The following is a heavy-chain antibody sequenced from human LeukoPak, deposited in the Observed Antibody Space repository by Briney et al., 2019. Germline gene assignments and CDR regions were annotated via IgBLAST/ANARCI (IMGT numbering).Heavy chain of an antibody. V-gene: IGHV4-34*01. CDR2: INHSGST. CDR3: AKYAAAGAYDRHSEIDS. Sequence: PSETLSLTCAVYGGSFSGYYWSWIRQPPGKGLEWIGEINHSGSTNYNPSLKSRVTISVDTSKNQFSLKLSSVTAADTAVYYCAKYAAAGAYDRHSEIDSWGQGTLVTVSS. CDR1: GGSFSGYY. J-gene: IGHJ4*02. D-gene: IGHD3-22*01.